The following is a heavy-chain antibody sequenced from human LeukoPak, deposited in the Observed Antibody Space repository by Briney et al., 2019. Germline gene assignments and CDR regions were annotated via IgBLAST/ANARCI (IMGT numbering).Heavy chain of an antibody. CDR3: ARDRPSYYDSSGYLGMDAFDI. V-gene: IGHV1-18*01. Sequence: ASVKVSCKASGYTFTSYGISWVRQAPGQGLEWMGWISAYNGNANYAQKLQGRVTMTTDTSTSTAYMELRSLRSDDTAVYYCARDRPSYYDSSGYLGMDAFDIWGQGTMVTVSS. CDR2: ISAYNGNA. CDR1: GYTFTSYG. D-gene: IGHD3-22*01. J-gene: IGHJ3*02.